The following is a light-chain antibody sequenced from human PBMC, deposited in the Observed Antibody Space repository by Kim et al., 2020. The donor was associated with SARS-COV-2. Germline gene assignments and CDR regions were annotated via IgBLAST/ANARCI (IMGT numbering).Light chain of an antibody. CDR3: QVWDSSSDHVV. J-gene: IGLJ2*01. V-gene: IGLV3-21*04. CDR2: NDS. CDR1: NIGSKS. Sequence: APGKTARISCGGNNIGSKSVHWYQQKPGQAPVLVIYNDSDRPSGIPERFSGSNSGNTATLTISRVGAGDEADYYCQVWDSSSDHVVFGGGTQLTVL.